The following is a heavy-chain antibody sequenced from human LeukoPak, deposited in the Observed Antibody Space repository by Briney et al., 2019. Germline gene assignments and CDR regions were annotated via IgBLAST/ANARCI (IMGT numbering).Heavy chain of an antibody. CDR1: GFTVSSNY. Sequence: GGSLRLSCAASGFTVSSNYMSWVRQAPGKGLEWVSVIYSGGSTYYADSVKGRFTISRDNSKNTVDLQMNSLRVEDTAVYYCTMRGNTWYDCWGQGTLVTVSS. D-gene: IGHD6-13*01. J-gene: IGHJ4*02. CDR2: IYSGGST. CDR3: TMRGNTWYDC. V-gene: IGHV3-53*01.